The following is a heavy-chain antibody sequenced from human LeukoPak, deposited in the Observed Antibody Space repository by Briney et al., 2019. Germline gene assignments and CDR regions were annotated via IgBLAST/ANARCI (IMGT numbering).Heavy chain of an antibody. CDR3: ARAEDYGDLGWFDP. CDR1: GESFSGYY. Sequence: SETLSLTCAVYGESFSGYYWSWIRQPPGKGLEWIGEINHSGSTNYNPSLKSRVTISVDTSKNQFSLKLSSVTAADPAVYYCARAEDYGDLGWFDPWGQGTLVTVSS. D-gene: IGHD4-17*01. J-gene: IGHJ5*02. CDR2: INHSGST. V-gene: IGHV4-34*01.